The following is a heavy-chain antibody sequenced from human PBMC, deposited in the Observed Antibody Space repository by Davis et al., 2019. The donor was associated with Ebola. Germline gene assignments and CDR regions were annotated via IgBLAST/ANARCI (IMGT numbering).Heavy chain of an antibody. D-gene: IGHD2-8*02. CDR1: GYTFTGYY. Sequence: ASVKVSCKASGYTFTGYYMHWVRQAPGQGLEWMGWINPKTGATIYTQKFQGRVTMTRDTSITTAYMDLSSLRSDDTAVYYCARARGGTEYDAFDIWGQGTMVTVSS. CDR3: ARARGGTEYDAFDI. J-gene: IGHJ3*02. CDR2: INPKTGAT. V-gene: IGHV1-2*02.